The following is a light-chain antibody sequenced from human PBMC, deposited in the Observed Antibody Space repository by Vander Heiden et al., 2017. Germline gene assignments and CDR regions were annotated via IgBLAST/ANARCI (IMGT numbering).Light chain of an antibody. CDR1: NIGSKS. J-gene: IGLJ3*02. Sequence: SYVLTQPPSVSVAPGQTASITCGRDNIGSKSVHGYQQKPGQAPVLVVYDDHNRPSGVPERFSGSNSGNTATLTISRVEAGDEADYYCQVWESSSDRPVFGGGTKLTVL. CDR3: QVWESSSDRPV. CDR2: DDH. V-gene: IGLV3-21*02.